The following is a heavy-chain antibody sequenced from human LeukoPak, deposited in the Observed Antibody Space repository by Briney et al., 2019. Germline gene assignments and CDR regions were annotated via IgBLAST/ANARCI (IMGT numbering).Heavy chain of an antibody. Sequence: GGSLRLSCAASGFTFSSYWMSWVRQAPGKGLEWVANIKQDGSEKYYVDSVKGRFTISRDNAKNSLYLQMNSLRAEDTAVYYCARDEYYYDSSGYYYGNDYWGQGTLVTVSS. J-gene: IGHJ4*02. CDR3: ARDEYYYDSSGYYYGNDY. V-gene: IGHV3-7*01. CDR2: IKQDGSEK. D-gene: IGHD3-22*01. CDR1: GFTFSSYW.